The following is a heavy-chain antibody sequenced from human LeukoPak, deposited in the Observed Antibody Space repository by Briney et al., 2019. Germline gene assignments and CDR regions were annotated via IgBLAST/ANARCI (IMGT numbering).Heavy chain of an antibody. V-gene: IGHV3-48*01. CDR3: ARKDSSGSTDAFDI. Sequence: GGSLRLSCAASGFTFSSYSMMWVRQAPGKGLEWVSYISSSSTTIHYADSVKGRFTISRDNAKNSVYLQMNSLRAEDTAVYYCARKDSSGSTDAFDIWGQGTMVTVSS. D-gene: IGHD3-22*01. CDR1: GFTFSSYS. CDR2: ISSSSTTI. J-gene: IGHJ3*02.